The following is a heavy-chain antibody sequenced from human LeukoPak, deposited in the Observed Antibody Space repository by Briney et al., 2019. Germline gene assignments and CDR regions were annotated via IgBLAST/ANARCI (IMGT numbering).Heavy chain of an antibody. D-gene: IGHD3-22*01. CDR1: GFTFSSYA. Sequence: PGGSLRLSCAASGFTFSSYAMSWVHQAPGKGLEWVSAISGSGGSTYYADSAKGRFTISRDNSKNTLYLQMNSLRAEDTAVYYCATPRDIYDSSGYAAWGQGTLVTVSS. V-gene: IGHV3-23*01. CDR3: ATPRDIYDSSGYAA. CDR2: ISGSGGST. J-gene: IGHJ5*02.